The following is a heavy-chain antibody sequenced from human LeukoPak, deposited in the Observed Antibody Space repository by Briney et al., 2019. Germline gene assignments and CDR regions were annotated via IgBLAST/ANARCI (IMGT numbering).Heavy chain of an antibody. V-gene: IGHV1-2*02. J-gene: IGHJ4*02. CDR2: IDPDSGGT. D-gene: IGHD1-26*01. CDR3: ARDGSGTTYDY. Sequence: GASVKVSCKASGYTFTDHYMHWVRQAPGQGLEWMGWIDPDSGGTNSAQKFQGRVTMTTDTSISTAYMELSRLGSDDTAVYYCARDGSGTTYDYWGQGTLVTVSS. CDR1: GYTFTDHY.